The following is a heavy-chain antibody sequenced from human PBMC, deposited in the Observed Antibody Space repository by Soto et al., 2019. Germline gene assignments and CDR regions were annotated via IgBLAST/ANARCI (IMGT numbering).Heavy chain of an antibody. D-gene: IGHD5-18*01. Sequence: SETLSLTCSVSGVSVTSYYWNWIRQPAGKGLEWIGRIFNRGSTSYNPSLKSRVTVSLDTSKNQISLRLNSVAAADTAVYYCARDTGYSYGAYYDYWGQGTLVTAPQ. J-gene: IGHJ4*02. CDR2: IFNRGST. CDR1: GVSVTSYY. V-gene: IGHV4-4*07. CDR3: ARDTGYSYGAYYDY.